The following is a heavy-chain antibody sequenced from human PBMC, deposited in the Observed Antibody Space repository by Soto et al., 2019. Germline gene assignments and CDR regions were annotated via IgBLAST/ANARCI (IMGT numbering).Heavy chain of an antibody. J-gene: IGHJ4*02. CDR1: GYTFTSYD. V-gene: IGHV1-8*01. CDR2: MNPNSCNP. Sequence: QVQLVPSGAEVKKPGSSVKVSCKASGYTFTSYDINWVRQATGQGLEWMGWMNPNSCNPGYAQKFQGRVTMTRNTSSSTAYMELSSLRSEDTAVYYCARVHWNYGSRIAYWGQGTLVTVSS. D-gene: IGHD1-7*01. CDR3: ARVHWNYGSRIAY.